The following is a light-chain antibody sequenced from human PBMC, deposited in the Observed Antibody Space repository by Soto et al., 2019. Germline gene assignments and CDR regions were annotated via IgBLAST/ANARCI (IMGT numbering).Light chain of an antibody. CDR2: DVS. CDR3: SSYTSLIV. Sequence: QSALTQPASVSGSPGQSITISCTGTSSDVGGYNYVSWYQQHPGKAPKLMIYDVSNRPSRVSNRFSGSKSGNTASLTISGLQAEDEADYYCSSYTSLIVFGTGTKVTVL. CDR1: SSDVGGYNY. J-gene: IGLJ1*01. V-gene: IGLV2-14*01.